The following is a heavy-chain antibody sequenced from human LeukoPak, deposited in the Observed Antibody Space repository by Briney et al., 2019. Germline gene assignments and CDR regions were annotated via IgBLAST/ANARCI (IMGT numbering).Heavy chain of an antibody. V-gene: IGHV3-30*02. Sequence: GGSLRLSCAASGFTFSDYGMHWVRQAPGKGLEWVTFIRHDGDNKYYADSVKGRLTISRDNSKDTLYLQMNSLTTEDTAVYYCARVSIGWYSFDYWGQGTLVTVSP. CDR1: GFTFSDYG. CDR2: IRHDGDNK. CDR3: ARVSIGWYSFDY. J-gene: IGHJ4*02. D-gene: IGHD6-19*01.